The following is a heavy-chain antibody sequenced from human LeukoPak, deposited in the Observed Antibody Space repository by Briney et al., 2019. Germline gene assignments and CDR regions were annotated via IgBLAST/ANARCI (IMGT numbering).Heavy chain of an antibody. Sequence: SVKASCKASGGTFSSYAISWVRQAPGQGLEWMGGIIPIFGTANYAQKFQGRVTITADESTSTAYMELSSLRSEDTAVYYCARVRSWGNWNDGGVDYWGQGTLVTVSS. CDR3: ARVRSWGNWNDGGVDY. J-gene: IGHJ4*02. V-gene: IGHV1-69*13. CDR2: IIPIFGTA. CDR1: GGTFSSYA. D-gene: IGHD1-20*01.